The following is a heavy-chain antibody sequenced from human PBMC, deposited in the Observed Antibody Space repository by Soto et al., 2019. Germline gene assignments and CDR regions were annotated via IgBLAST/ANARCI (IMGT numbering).Heavy chain of an antibody. CDR1: GYTFTDYD. J-gene: IGHJ5*02. V-gene: IGHV1-8*02. CDR3: ARNLYNTGDFEP. Sequence: QVQLMQSGAEVRKPGASVKVSCRASGYTFTDYDINWVRQATGQGLEWRGWMTPNSGNTGYALKFQGRVTLTRDISRSTAYMEPSSLTSEDTAVYYCARNLYNTGDFEPWGQGTLVNVSS. D-gene: IGHD3-16*01. CDR2: MTPNSGNT.